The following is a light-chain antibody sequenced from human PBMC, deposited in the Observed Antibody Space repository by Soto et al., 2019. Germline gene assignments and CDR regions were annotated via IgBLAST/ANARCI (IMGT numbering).Light chain of an antibody. CDR2: EVN. CDR1: SSDVGGYNF. V-gene: IGLV2-14*01. CDR3: SSWTSSTTQV. Sequence: QPASVSGSPGQSITISCTGTSSDVGGYNFVSWYQQHPGKAPKLMIFEVNNRPSGVSNRFSGSKSGNTASLTISGLQAEDEADYYCSSWTSSTTQVLGGGTKLTVL. J-gene: IGLJ2*01.